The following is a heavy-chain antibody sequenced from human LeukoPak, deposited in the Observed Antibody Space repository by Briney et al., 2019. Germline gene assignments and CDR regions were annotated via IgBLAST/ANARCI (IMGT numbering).Heavy chain of an antibody. CDR3: ATSPLRSSSGFFDY. Sequence: SETLSLTCTVSGGSISSYYWSWIRQPPGKGLEWIGYLYYTGTTNYNPSLKSRVTISVDTSKNQFSLKLSSVTAADTAVYYCATSPLRSSSGFFDYWGQGTLVTVSS. CDR2: LYYTGTT. D-gene: IGHD6-6*01. V-gene: IGHV4-59*08. J-gene: IGHJ4*02. CDR1: GGSISSYY.